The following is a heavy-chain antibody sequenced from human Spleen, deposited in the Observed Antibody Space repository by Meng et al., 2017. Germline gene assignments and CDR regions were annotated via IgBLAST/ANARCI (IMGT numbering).Heavy chain of an antibody. CDR3: AQDFDSTGVFFPSDS. V-gene: IGHV3-23*01. D-gene: IGHD2-8*02. CDR1: GFIFSNYA. J-gene: IGHJ4*02. Sequence: GASLKISCVASGFIFSNYAMNWFRRAPGKGLEWVSLIGTSDVATHYADSVKGRFTISRDNSKNTLFLQMNSLGVEDTAIYYCAQDFDSTGVFFPSDSWGQGTLVTVSS. CDR2: IGTSDVAT.